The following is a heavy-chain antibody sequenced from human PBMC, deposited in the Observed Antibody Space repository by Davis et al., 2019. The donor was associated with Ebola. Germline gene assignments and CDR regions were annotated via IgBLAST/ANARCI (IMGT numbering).Heavy chain of an antibody. CDR1: GFVFSTSA. CDR2: ISGSGGTT. CDR3: AKGHQGEDDYLVSGYYYYGMDV. V-gene: IGHV3-23*01. Sequence: GGSLRLSCAVSGFVFSTSAMSWVRQTPGKGLEWVSAISGSGGTTYYADSVKGRFTISRDNSRNTLYLQMNSLRAEDTALYYCAKGHQGEDDYLVSGYYYYGMDVWGQGTTVTVSS. J-gene: IGHJ6*02. D-gene: IGHD5-12*01.